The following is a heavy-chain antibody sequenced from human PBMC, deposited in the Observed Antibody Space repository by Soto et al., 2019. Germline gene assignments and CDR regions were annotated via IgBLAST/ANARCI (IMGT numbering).Heavy chain of an antibody. D-gene: IGHD6-13*01. Sequence: QVQLVQSGAEVKKPGSSVKVSCKASGGTFSSYAISWVRQAPGQGLEWMGGIIPIFGTANYAQKFQGRVTITADESTSKAYMQLSSLRSEDTAVYYCARVMSSSWGAYYYYGIDVWGQGTTVTVSS. CDR1: GGTFSSYA. CDR3: ARVMSSSWGAYYYYGIDV. J-gene: IGHJ6*02. CDR2: IIPIFGTA. V-gene: IGHV1-69*01.